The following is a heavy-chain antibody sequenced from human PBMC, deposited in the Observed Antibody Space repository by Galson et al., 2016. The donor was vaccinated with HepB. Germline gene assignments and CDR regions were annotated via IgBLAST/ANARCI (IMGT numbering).Heavy chain of an antibody. D-gene: IGHD4/OR15-4a*01. J-gene: IGHJ4*02. CDR2: INWDGGGT. CDR1: GFTFDDYT. Sequence: LRLSCAASGFTFDDYTMHWVRQAPGKGLEWVSLINWDGGGTYYADSVKGRFTISRDNSKDSLYLQMNSLRTEDTGLYYCAKDRVESGYVGTMDYWGQGTLVTVSS. CDR3: AKDRVESGYVGTMDY. V-gene: IGHV3-43*01.